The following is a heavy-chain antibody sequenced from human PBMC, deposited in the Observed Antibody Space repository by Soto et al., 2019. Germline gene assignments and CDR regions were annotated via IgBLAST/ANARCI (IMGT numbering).Heavy chain of an antibody. CDR2: ISGSGGST. D-gene: IGHD3-10*01. CDR3: AKAWSFSGSYSPFDY. J-gene: IGHJ4*02. V-gene: IGHV3-23*01. CDR1: GFTFSNYA. Sequence: GGSLRLSCAASGFTFSNYAMSWVRQAPGKGLEWVSAISGSGGSTYYADSVKGRFTISRDNSKNTLYLQMNSLRAEDTAVYYCAKAWSFSGSYSPFDYWGQGSLVTVAS.